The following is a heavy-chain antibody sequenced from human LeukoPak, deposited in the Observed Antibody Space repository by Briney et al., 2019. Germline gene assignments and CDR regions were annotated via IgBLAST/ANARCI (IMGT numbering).Heavy chain of an antibody. CDR1: SYSISSGYY. V-gene: IGHV4-38-2*02. CDR3: ATPRGYSYGYVPYYFDY. D-gene: IGHD5-18*01. CDR2: IYHSGST. Sequence: SETLSLTCTVSSYSISSGYYWGWIRQPPGKGLEWIGSIYHSGSTYYNPSLKSRVTISVDTSKNQFSLKLSSVTAADTAVYYCATPRGYSYGYVPYYFDYWGQGTLVTVSS. J-gene: IGHJ4*02.